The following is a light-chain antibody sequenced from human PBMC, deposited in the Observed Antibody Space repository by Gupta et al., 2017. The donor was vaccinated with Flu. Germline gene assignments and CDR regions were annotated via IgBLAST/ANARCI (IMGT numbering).Light chain of an antibody. CDR3: QQSFTTPVT. V-gene: IGKV1-39*01. CDR2: GAF. Sequence: EIQLTRSPPSCPAPVGDRVTISCRASQSISRYLSWYQQKPGQAPEVLIYGAFSLQSGVPSRFSGSGSGTDFTLTISSLQPEDFATYYCQQSFTTPVTFGQGTRLDIK. J-gene: IGKJ5*01. CDR1: QSISRY.